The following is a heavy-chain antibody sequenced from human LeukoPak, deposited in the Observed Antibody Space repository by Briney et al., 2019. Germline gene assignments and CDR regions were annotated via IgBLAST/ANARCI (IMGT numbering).Heavy chain of an antibody. V-gene: IGHV3-53*01. CDR2: IYSGGST. CDR3: ASGKYSSSWGSLDY. D-gene: IGHD6-13*01. Sequence: PGGSLRLSCAASGFTVSSNYMSWVRQAPGKGPEWVSVIYSGGSTYYADSVKGRFTISRDNSKNTLYLQMNSLRAEDTAVYYCASGKYSSSWGSLDYWGQGTLVTVSS. J-gene: IGHJ4*02. CDR1: GFTVSSNY.